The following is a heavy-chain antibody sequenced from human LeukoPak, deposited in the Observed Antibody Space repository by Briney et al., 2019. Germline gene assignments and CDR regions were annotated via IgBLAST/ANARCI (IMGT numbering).Heavy chain of an antibody. Sequence: GRSLRLSCAASGFTFSGYAMHWVRQAPGKGLEWVAVISYDGSNKYYADSVKGRFTISRDNSKNTLYLQMNSLRAEDTAVYYCARDVGGIVGATPWGVGDYWGQGTLVTVSS. CDR2: ISYDGSNK. J-gene: IGHJ4*02. V-gene: IGHV3-30-3*01. D-gene: IGHD1-26*01. CDR3: ARDVGGIVGATPWGVGDY. CDR1: GFTFSGYA.